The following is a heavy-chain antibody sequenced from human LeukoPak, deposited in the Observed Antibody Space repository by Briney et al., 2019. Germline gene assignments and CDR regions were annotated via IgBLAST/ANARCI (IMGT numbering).Heavy chain of an antibody. J-gene: IGHJ3*02. Sequence: GGSLRLSCAASGSTFSSYAMHWVRQAPGKGLEWVAVISYDGSNKYYADSVKGRFTISRDNSKNTLYLQMNSLRAEDTAVYYCAREGIAAMGDAFDIWGQGTMVTVSS. CDR1: GSTFSSYA. CDR2: ISYDGSNK. D-gene: IGHD6-25*01. V-gene: IGHV3-30-3*01. CDR3: AREGIAAMGDAFDI.